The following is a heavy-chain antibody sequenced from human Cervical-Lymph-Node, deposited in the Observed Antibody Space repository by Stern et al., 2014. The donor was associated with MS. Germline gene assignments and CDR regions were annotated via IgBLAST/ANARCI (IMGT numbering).Heavy chain of an antibody. J-gene: IGHJ4*02. V-gene: IGHV3-30*04. Sequence: VQLVESGGGVVQPGKSLRLSCAASGFTFRSYAMHWVRQAPGKGLEWVAFVSTDGRNTYYADSVKGRFPISRDKSTNTMILLMNSLRVEDTAVYYCARDLESRLRSGSNRVGYWGQGTLVTVSS. D-gene: IGHD6-19*01. CDR3: ARDLESRLRSGSNRVGY. CDR2: VSTDGRNT. CDR1: GFTFRSYA.